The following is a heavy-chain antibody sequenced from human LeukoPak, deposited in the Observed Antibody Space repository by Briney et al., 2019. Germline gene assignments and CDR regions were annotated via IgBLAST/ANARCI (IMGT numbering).Heavy chain of an antibody. V-gene: IGHV4-39*07. CDR3: ARVDGRLDFDY. J-gene: IGHJ4*02. D-gene: IGHD6-25*01. Sequence: PSETLSLTCSVSGGSISSSSYYWGWIRQPPGKGLEWIGSIYYSGSTYYNPSLKSRVTISVDTSKNQFSLKLSSVTAADTAVYYCARVDGRLDFDYWGQGTLVTVSS. CDR2: IYYSGST. CDR1: GGSISSSSYY.